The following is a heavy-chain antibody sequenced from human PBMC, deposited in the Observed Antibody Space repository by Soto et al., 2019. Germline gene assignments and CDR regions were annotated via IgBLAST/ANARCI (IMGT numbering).Heavy chain of an antibody. Sequence: QVQLVQSGAEVKKPGSSVKVSCRASGGTFNNYVINWVRQAPGQGLEWMAGFIPIFGTPNYAQKFQGRVTITADKSTSTAYMELNSLRSEDTAVYYCAGRCDGTNCLAHFDYWGQGTLVTVSS. J-gene: IGHJ4*02. CDR3: AGRCDGTNCLAHFDY. D-gene: IGHD2-2*01. V-gene: IGHV1-69*06. CDR1: GGTFNNYV. CDR2: FIPIFGTP.